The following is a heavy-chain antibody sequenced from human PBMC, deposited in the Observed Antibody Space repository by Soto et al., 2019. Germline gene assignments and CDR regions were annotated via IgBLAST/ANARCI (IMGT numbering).Heavy chain of an antibody. D-gene: IGHD3-22*01. CDR1: GSTFTSYG. V-gene: IGHV1-18*01. Sequence: ASVKVSCKSSGSTFTSYGISWVRQAPGQGLEWMGWISAYNGNTNYAQKLQGRVTMTTDTSTSTAYMELRSLRSDDTAVYYSARDRYYYDSSGYSHWFEPWGQGTLVTAPQ. J-gene: IGHJ5*02. CDR3: ARDRYYYDSSGYSHWFEP. CDR2: ISAYNGNT.